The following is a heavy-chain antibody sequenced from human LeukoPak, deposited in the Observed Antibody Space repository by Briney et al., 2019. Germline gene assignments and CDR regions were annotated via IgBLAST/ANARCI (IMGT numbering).Heavy chain of an antibody. CDR3: ARDRYSGSYSDY. V-gene: IGHV3-74*01. J-gene: IGHJ4*02. Sequence: GGSLRLSCAASGFIFSSYWMHWVRQAPGKGLVWVSRISSDGSSTSYADSVKGRFTISRDNAKNTLYLQMNSLRAEDTAVYYCARDRYSGSYSDYWGQGTLVTVSS. D-gene: IGHD1-26*01. CDR1: GFIFSSYW. CDR2: ISSDGSST.